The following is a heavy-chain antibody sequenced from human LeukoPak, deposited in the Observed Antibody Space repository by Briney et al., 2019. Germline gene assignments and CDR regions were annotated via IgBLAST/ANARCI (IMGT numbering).Heavy chain of an antibody. D-gene: IGHD2-2*01. J-gene: IGHJ3*02. Sequence: GGSLRLSCAASGFTFSSYAMSWVRKAPGKGLEWVSAISGSGGSTYYADSVKGRFTISRDNSKNTLYLQMNSLRAEDTAVYYCAKDLWGYCSSTSCPRAFDIWGQGTMVTVSS. CDR2: ISGSGGST. CDR3: AKDLWGYCSSTSCPRAFDI. V-gene: IGHV3-23*01. CDR1: GFTFSSYA.